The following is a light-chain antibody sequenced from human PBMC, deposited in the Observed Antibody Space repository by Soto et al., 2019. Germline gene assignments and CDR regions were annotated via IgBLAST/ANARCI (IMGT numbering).Light chain of an antibody. CDR2: GTS. CDR3: QQYDSTPPWT. CDR1: QPVGRSY. J-gene: IGKJ1*01. V-gene: IGKV3-20*01. Sequence: VVLTQSPGILYLSPGERATLSCRASQPVGRSYLAWYQQKPGQPPRLLIFGTSTRATGIPDRFRGGGSGTEFTLTISRLDPEDFAVYYFQQYDSTPPWTFGQGTRVEVK.